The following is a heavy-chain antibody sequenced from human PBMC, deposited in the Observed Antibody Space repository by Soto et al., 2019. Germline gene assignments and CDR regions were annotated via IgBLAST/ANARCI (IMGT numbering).Heavy chain of an antibody. D-gene: IGHD3-10*01. CDR3: TTAPFSFITLPGTSFLIGMDV. V-gene: IGHV3-15*01. J-gene: IGHJ6*02. CDR1: GFTLTKGS. CDR2: IKSNADGGAT. Sequence: PGGSLRLSCAASGFTLTKGSMSWVRQAPGKGLEWVGHIKSNADGGATDYAAPVKGRFTVSRDDSRNTLYLQLNSLKTEDTAVYYCTTAPFSFITLPGTSFLIGMDVWGQGTTVTVSS.